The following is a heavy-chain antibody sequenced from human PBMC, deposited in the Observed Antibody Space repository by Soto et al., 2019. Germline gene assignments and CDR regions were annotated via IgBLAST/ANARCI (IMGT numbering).Heavy chain of an antibody. CDR2: IYFRGST. V-gene: IGHV4-59*07. CDR3: ARQQLLPYYYALDV. J-gene: IGHJ6*02. CDR1: GGSISGYY. D-gene: IGHD6-13*01. Sequence: QVQLQESGPGLVKPSDTLSLNCTVSGGSISGYYWSWIRQHPGKGLEYIGYIYFRGSTNYNPSLKSRVTMSVDTSRNLFPLKVNSVTAADTAVYYCARQQLLPYYYALDVWGQGTTVTVSS.